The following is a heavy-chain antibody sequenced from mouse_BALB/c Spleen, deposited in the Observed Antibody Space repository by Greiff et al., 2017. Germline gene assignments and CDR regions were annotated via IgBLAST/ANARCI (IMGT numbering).Heavy chain of an antibody. J-gene: IGHJ3*01. Sequence: QVQLQQSGAELARPGASVKLSCKASGYTFTSYWMQWVKQRPGQGLEWIGAIYPGDGDTRYTQKFKGKATLTADKSSSTAYMQLSSLASEDSAVYYCASLLLPFAYWGQGTLVTVSA. CDR3: ASLLLPFAY. CDR2: IYPGDGDT. CDR1: GYTFTSYW. D-gene: IGHD1-1*01. V-gene: IGHV1-87*01.